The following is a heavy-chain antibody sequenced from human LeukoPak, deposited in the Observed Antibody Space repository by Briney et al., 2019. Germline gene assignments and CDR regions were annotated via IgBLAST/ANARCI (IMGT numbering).Heavy chain of an antibody. D-gene: IGHD3-10*01. CDR2: INPNSGGT. CDR1: GYTFTGYY. V-gene: IGHV1-2*02. Sequence: GASVKVSCKASGYTFTGYYMHWVRQAPGQGLEWMGWINPNSGGTNYAQTFQGRVTMTRDTSISTAYMELSRLRSDDTAVYYCARDGGYGSGSYRVYYYMDVWGKGTTVTVSS. CDR3: ARDGGYGSGSYRVYYYMDV. J-gene: IGHJ6*03.